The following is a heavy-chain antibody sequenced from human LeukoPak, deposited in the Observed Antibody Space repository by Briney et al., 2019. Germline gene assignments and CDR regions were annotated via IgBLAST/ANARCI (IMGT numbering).Heavy chain of an antibody. Sequence: PSETLSLTCTVSGGSISSSSYYWGWIRQPPGKGLEWIQSIHYRGSTYYNPSLKSRVTISVDTSKNQFSLKVSPVTAADTAVYYCARFKGHGSGYYYDYWSQGTLVTVSS. D-gene: IGHD3-22*01. CDR2: IHYRGST. CDR1: GGSISSSSYY. CDR3: ARFKGHGSGYYYDY. V-gene: IGHV4-39*01. J-gene: IGHJ4*02.